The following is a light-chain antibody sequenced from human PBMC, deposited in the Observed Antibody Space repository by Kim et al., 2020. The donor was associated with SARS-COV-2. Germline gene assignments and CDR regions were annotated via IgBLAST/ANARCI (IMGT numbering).Light chain of an antibody. V-gene: IGKV3-20*01. J-gene: IGKJ2*01. CDR3: QQGVDSSRYT. Sequence: EIVLTQSPATLSLSPGERATLSCRASQSVSSNSLVWYQQKPGQAPRLLIHGASIRATGMPDRFSGSGSGTDFTLTISILEPEDFAVYYCQQGVDSSRYTLGKGNKLE. CDR2: GAS. CDR1: QSVSSNS.